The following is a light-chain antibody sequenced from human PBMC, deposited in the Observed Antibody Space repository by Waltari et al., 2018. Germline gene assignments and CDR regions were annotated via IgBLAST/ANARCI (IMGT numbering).Light chain of an antibody. CDR3: CSYAGSAVSV. CDR1: SSDIGYYHL. CDR2: DVN. V-gene: IGLV2-23*02. Sequence: QSALTQTATASGSPGQSITISCSATSSDIGYYHLVPWYQQRPGKPPPLIIYDVNKRPSGVSNRFSGSKSGNTAFLTISGLQTADEADYYCCSYAGSAVSVFGGGTKLTVL. J-gene: IGLJ3*02.